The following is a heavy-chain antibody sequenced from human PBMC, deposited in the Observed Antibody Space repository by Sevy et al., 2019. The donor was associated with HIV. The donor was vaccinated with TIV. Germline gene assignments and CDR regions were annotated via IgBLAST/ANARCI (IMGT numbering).Heavy chain of an antibody. Sequence: SETLSLTCAVSGGSISSGDYSWTWIRQPPGKGLEWIGYIYHSGSTYYNPSLKSRVTISVDRSKNQFSLRLSSVTAADTAVYYCARGRYDFWSGYGPWGQGILVTVSS. D-gene: IGHD3-3*01. CDR3: ARGRYDFWSGYGP. CDR2: IYHSGST. V-gene: IGHV4-30-2*01. CDR1: GGSISSGDYS. J-gene: IGHJ5*02.